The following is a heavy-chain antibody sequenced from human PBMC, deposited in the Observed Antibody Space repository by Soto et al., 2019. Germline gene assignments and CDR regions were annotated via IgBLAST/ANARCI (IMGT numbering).Heavy chain of an antibody. D-gene: IGHD3-3*01. Sequence: PSETLSLTCAVYGGSFSGYYWSWIRQPPGKGLDWIGEINHSGSTNYNPSLKSRVTISVDTSKNQFSLKLSSVTAADTAVYYCARGPLAIFGVVIDEYNWFDPWGQGTLVTVSS. J-gene: IGHJ5*02. CDR2: INHSGST. CDR1: GGSFSGYY. V-gene: IGHV4-34*01. CDR3: ARGPLAIFGVVIDEYNWFDP.